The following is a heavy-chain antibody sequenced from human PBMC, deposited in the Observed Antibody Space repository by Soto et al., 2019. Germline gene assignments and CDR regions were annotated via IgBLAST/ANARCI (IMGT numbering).Heavy chain of an antibody. CDR2: SYWDDDK. Sequence: QITLKESGPTLVKPTQTLTLTCTFSGFSLSTSGVGVGWIRQPPGEARERLAFSYWDDDKRYSPSRKSRLTITNDPSKIQVALTMTNMDPVDTGTYFCAHSFDTGGGGNWFDPWGEGPLVTVSS. J-gene: IGHJ5*02. CDR1: GFSLSTSGVG. V-gene: IGHV2-5*02. CDR3: AHSFDTGGGGNWFDP.